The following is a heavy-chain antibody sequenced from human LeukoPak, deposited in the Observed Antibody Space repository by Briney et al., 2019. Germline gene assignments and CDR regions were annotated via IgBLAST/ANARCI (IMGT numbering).Heavy chain of an antibody. CDR2: INTDGRST. CDR3: ARARLYSASPDFDY. Sequence: GGSLRLSCAASGFTFSTYWMHWVRQVPGKGLVWVSRINTDGRSTSYADSVRGRFTISRDNAKNTLYLQMNTLGADDTAVYYCARARLYSASPDFDYWGQGTLVTVSS. V-gene: IGHV3-74*01. CDR1: GFTFSTYW. D-gene: IGHD1-26*01. J-gene: IGHJ4*02.